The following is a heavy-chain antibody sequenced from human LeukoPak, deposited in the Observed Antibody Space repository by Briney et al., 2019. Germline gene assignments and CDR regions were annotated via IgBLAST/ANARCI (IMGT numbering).Heavy chain of an antibody. D-gene: IGHD2-15*01. V-gene: IGHV1-3*01. CDR2: INAGNGNT. CDR3: ARGRGCSGGSCYYAFGI. CDR1: GYTFTSYA. J-gene: IGHJ3*02. Sequence: ASVKVSCKASGYTFTSYAMHWVRQAPGQRLEWMGWINAGNGNTKYSQKFQGRVTITRDTSASTAYMELSSLRSEDTAVYYCARGRGCSGGSCYYAFGIWGQGTMVTVSS.